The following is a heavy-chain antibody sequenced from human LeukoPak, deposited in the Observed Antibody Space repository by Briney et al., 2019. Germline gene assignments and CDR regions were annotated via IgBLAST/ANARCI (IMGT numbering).Heavy chain of an antibody. Sequence: ASVTVSCTASGGTFSSYAISWVRQAPGQGLEWMGGIIPIFGTANYAQKFQGRVTITADESTSTAYMELSSLRSEDTAVYYCARVGDYYDIDYWGQGTLVTVSS. CDR3: ARVGDYYDIDY. J-gene: IGHJ4*02. V-gene: IGHV1-69*13. D-gene: IGHD3-22*01. CDR1: GGTFSSYA. CDR2: IIPIFGTA.